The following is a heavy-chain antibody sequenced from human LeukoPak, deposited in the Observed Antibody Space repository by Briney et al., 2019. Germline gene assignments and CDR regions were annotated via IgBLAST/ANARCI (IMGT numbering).Heavy chain of an antibody. Sequence: SETLSLTCTVSGGSISSGGYYWSWIRQHPGKGLEWIGYIYYSGSTYYNPSLKSRVTISVDTSKNQFSLKLSSVTAADTAVYYCARLSGYSSSWYYYGMDVWGQGTTVTVSS. J-gene: IGHJ6*02. CDR3: ARLSGYSSSWYYYGMDV. V-gene: IGHV4-31*03. CDR1: GGSISSGGYY. CDR2: IYYSGST. D-gene: IGHD6-13*01.